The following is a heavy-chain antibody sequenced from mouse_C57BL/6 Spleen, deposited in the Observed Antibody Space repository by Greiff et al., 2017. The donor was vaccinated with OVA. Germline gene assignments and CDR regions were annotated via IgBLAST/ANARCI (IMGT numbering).Heavy chain of an antibody. Sequence: EVQLQESGGGLVKPGGSLKLSCAASGFTFSDYGMHWVRQAPEKGLEWVAYISSGSSTIYYADTVKGRFTISRDNAKNTLFLQMTSLKSEDTAMYYCARNSNYEGYYAMDYWGQGTSVTVSS. J-gene: IGHJ4*01. D-gene: IGHD2-5*01. V-gene: IGHV5-17*01. CDR1: GFTFSDYG. CDR3: ARNSNYEGYYAMDY. CDR2: ISSGSSTI.